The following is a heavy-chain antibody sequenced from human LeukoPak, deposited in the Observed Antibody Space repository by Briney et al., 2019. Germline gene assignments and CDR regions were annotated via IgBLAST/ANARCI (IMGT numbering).Heavy chain of an antibody. CDR2: ISYDGSNK. V-gene: IGHV3-30*04. J-gene: IGHJ4*02. CDR3: AREIRRAYYYDSSGYQELDY. CDR1: GFTFSSYA. D-gene: IGHD3-22*01. Sequence: PGGSLRLSCAASGFTFSSYAMHWVRQAPGKRLEWVAVISYDGSNKYYADSVKGRFTISRDNSKNTLYLQMNSLRAEDTAVYYCAREIRRAYYYDSSGYQELDYWGQGTLVTVSS.